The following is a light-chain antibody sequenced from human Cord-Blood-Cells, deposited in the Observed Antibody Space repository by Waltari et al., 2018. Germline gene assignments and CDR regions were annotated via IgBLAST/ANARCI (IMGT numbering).Light chain of an antibody. CDR3: QQYYSYPLT. V-gene: IGKV1-8*01. CDR1: QGISSY. Sequence: AIRITQSPSSLSASTGDRVTFTCRASQGISSYLAWYQQKPGKAPKLLIYAASTLQSGVPSRFSGSGSGTDFTLTISCLQSEDFATYYCQQYYSYPLTFGGGTKVEIK. CDR2: AAS. J-gene: IGKJ4*01.